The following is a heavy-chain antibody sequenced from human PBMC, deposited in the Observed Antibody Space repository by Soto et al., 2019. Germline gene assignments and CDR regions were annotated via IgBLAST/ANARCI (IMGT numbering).Heavy chain of an antibody. J-gene: IGHJ3*02. CDR1: GGSISSGGYY. V-gene: IGHV4-31*03. CDR3: ASRASDAFDI. CDR2: IYYSGST. Sequence: QVQLQESGPGLVKPSQTLSLTCTVSGGSISSGGYYWSWIRQHPGKGLEWIGYIYYSGSTYYNPTLKCRVTISVDTSKNQFPLKLSSVTAADTAVYYCASRASDAFDIWGQGTMVTVSS.